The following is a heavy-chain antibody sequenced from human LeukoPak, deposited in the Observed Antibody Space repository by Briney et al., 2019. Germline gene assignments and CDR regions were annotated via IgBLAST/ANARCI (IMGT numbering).Heavy chain of an antibody. CDR3: AKDTLIVVVPAAQFDP. J-gene: IGHJ5*02. D-gene: IGHD2-2*01. Sequence: GGSLRLSCAASGFTFSSYAMSRVRQAPGKGLEWVSAISGSGGSTYYEDSVKGRFTISRDNSKNTLYLQMNSLRAEDTAVYYCAKDTLIVVVPAAQFDPWGQGTLVTVSS. CDR2: ISGSGGST. CDR1: GFTFSSYA. V-gene: IGHV3-23*01.